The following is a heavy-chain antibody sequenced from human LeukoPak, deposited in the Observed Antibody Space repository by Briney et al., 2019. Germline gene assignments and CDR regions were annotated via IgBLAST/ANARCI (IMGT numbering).Heavy chain of an antibody. CDR2: IYYSGST. CDR1: GGSISSVY. D-gene: IGHD3-10*01. Sequence: SETLSLTCTVSGGSISSVYWSWIRQPPGKGLEWIGYIYYSGSTNYNPSLKSRVTISVDTSKNQFSLKLSSVTAADTAVYYCARARAAYYYGSGSHGDAFDIWGQGTMVTVSS. CDR3: ARARAAYYYGSGSHGDAFDI. J-gene: IGHJ3*02. V-gene: IGHV4-59*01.